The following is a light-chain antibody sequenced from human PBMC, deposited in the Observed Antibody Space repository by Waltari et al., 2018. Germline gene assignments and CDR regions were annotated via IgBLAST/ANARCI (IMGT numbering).Light chain of an antibody. Sequence: DIQMTQSPSSLSASVGDKVTITCQASQSVSIWLAWFQQKPGKAPKPLIYQASILESGVPSRFIGSGSGTDFTLTISSLRPEDLATYYCQQYNSPPPTFGQGTKVEIK. V-gene: IGKV1-5*01. CDR1: QSVSIW. J-gene: IGKJ1*01. CDR3: QQYNSPPPT. CDR2: QAS.